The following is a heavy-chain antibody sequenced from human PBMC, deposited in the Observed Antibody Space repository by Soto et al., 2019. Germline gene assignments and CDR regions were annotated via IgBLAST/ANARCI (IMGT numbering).Heavy chain of an antibody. CDR1: GFTSSSFA. Sequence: GGSLRLSCAASGFTSSSFASSWVRQAPGKGLEWVSGISNSGGSVNYADSVKGRFTISRDNSKNTLSLEMNSLRAEDTALYYCAEVKWTYGSVSDILGQGTMVTVSS. D-gene: IGHD4-17*01. CDR3: AEVKWTYGSVSDI. V-gene: IGHV3-23*01. CDR2: ISNSGGSV. J-gene: IGHJ3*02.